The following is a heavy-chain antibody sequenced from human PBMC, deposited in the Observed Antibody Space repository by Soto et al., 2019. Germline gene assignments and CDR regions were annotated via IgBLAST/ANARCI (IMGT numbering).Heavy chain of an antibody. Sequence: PGESLKISCQGSGYSFTNYWIAWVRQMPGEGLEWMGIIYPGDPDTRYSPSFQGQVTISADKSISTAYLQWSSLKASDTAMYYCARPGGDYGRAFDIWGQGTMVTVSS. CDR2: IYPGDPDT. CDR3: ARPGGDYGRAFDI. V-gene: IGHV5-51*01. J-gene: IGHJ3*02. D-gene: IGHD2-21*02. CDR1: GYSFTNYW.